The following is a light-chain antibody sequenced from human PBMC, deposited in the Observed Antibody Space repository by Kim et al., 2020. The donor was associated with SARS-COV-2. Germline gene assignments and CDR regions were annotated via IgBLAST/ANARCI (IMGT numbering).Light chain of an antibody. CDR3: QHYNNYPYT. CDR2: KAS. Sequence: ISSWLAWYQQKPGEAPKLLIYKASSLQSGVPSRFSGSGSETEFTLTISSLQPDDLATYYCQHYNNYPYTFGQGTKLEI. CDR1: ISSW. J-gene: IGKJ2*01. V-gene: IGKV1-5*03.